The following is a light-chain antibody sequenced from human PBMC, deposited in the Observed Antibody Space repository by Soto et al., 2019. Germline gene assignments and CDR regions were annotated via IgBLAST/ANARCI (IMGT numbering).Light chain of an antibody. Sequence: DIQMTQSPSSLSASVGDRVTITCQASQDISNYLNWYQHKAGKAPELLIYAASTLQSGVPSRFSGSGSGTEFTLTISSLQPDDFATYYCQQYNSYFRTFGQGTKVDIK. V-gene: IGKV1-16*01. CDR2: AAS. CDR1: QDISNY. CDR3: QQYNSYFRT. J-gene: IGKJ1*01.